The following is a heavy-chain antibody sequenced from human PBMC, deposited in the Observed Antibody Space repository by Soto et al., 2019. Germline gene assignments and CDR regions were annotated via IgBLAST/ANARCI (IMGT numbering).Heavy chain of an antibody. V-gene: IGHV3-7*03. CDR2: IKQDGSEK. J-gene: IGHJ4*02. CDR3: ARIPVRQLAYFDY. Sequence: EVQLVESGGGLVQPGGSLRLSCAASGFTFSSYWMSWVRQAPGKGLEWVANIKQDGSEKYYVDSLKGRFTISRDNAKNSLYLQMNGLRAEDTAVYYCARIPVRQLAYFDYWGQGTLVTVSS. D-gene: IGHD6-6*01. CDR1: GFTFSSYW.